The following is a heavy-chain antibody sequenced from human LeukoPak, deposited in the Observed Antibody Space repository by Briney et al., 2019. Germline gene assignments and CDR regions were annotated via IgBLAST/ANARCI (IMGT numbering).Heavy chain of an antibody. CDR2: ISYDGSNK. CDR3: ARDSAMVTFYFHY. Sequence: GGSLRLSCAASGFTFSSYAMHWVRQAPGKGLEWVAVISYDGSNKYYADSVKGRFTISRDNSKNTLYLQMNSLRAEDTAVYYCARDSAMVTFYFHYWGQGTLVTVSS. V-gene: IGHV3-30*04. D-gene: IGHD5-18*01. J-gene: IGHJ4*02. CDR1: GFTFSSYA.